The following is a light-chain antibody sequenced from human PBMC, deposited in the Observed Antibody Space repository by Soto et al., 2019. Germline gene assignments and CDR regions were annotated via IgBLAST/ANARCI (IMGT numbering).Light chain of an antibody. CDR2: GAS. J-gene: IGKJ1*01. CDR1: QSVSSSY. Sequence: PGERVTLSCRASQSVSSSYLTWYQQKPGQAPRLLIYGASTRATGIPARFSGSGSGTDFTLTISSLEPEDFAVYYCQQRDNWPRTFGQGTKVDI. CDR3: QQRDNWPRT. V-gene: IGKV3D-20*02.